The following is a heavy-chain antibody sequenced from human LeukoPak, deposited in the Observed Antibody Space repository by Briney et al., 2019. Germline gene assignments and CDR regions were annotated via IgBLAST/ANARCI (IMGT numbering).Heavy chain of an antibody. CDR3: ARALDAFDI. J-gene: IGHJ3*02. CDR2: IYYSGST. Sequence: SETLSLTCTVSGGSISSYYWSWIRQPPGKGLEWIGYIYYSGSTNYNPSLKSRVTISVDTSKNQFSLKLSSVTTADTAVYYCARALDAFDIWGQGTMVTVSS. CDR1: GGSISSYY. V-gene: IGHV4-59*01.